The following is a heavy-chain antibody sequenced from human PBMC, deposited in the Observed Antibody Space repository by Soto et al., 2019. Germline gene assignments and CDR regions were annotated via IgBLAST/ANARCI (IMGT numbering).Heavy chain of an antibody. D-gene: IGHD1-1*01. CDR2: ISVLNGYA. Sequence: QVQLVQSGPELKKPGASVKVSCKTSGYSFHNSGISWVRQAPGQGLEWMGWISVLNGYAHYGQKFQGRVIMTADTFTTTSYMGLRGLCPDDTAMYYCSKTGTSWFASWGQGTPVTVSS. CDR1: GYSFHNSG. J-gene: IGHJ5*01. CDR3: SKTGTSWFAS. V-gene: IGHV1-18*01.